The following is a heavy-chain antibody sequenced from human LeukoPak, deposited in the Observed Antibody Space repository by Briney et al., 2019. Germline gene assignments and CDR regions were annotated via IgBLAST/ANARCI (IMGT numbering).Heavy chain of an antibody. J-gene: IGHJ4*02. CDR1: GYSFTNYW. CDR3: ARGDSSTWYGY. V-gene: IGHV5-51*01. D-gene: IGHD6-13*01. CDR2: IYPGNSET. Sequence: GETLKISCKGSGYSFTNYWIGWVRQMPGRGLEWMGIIYPGNSETRYSPSFQGQVTISADKSITTAYLQWSSLKASDTAMYYCARGDSSTWYGYWGQGALVSVSS.